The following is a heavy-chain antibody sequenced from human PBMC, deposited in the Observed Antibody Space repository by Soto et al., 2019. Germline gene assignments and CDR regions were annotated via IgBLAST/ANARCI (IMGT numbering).Heavy chain of an antibody. V-gene: IGHV4-30-2*01. J-gene: IGHJ5*02. Sequence: TLSLTCAVSGGSISSGGYSWSWIRQPPGKGLEWIGYIYHSGSTYYNPSLKSRVTISVDRSKNQFSLKLSSVTAADTAVYYCARGSCSSTSCSPVPFDPWGQGTLVTVSS. CDR3: ARGSCSSTSCSPVPFDP. CDR2: IYHSGST. CDR1: GGSISSGGYS. D-gene: IGHD2-2*01.